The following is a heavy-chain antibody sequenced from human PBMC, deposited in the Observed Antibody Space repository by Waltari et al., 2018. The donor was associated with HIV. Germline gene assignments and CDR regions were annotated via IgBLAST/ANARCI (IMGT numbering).Heavy chain of an antibody. CDR3: ASLPGGYFDWLSPNPYGMDV. CDR1: GGSISSGSYY. Sequence: QVQLQESGPGLVKPSQTLSLTCTVSGGSISSGSYYWSWIRQPAGKGLEWIGRIYTSGSTNYNPSLKSRVTISVDTSKNQFSLKLSSVTAADTAVYYCASLPGGYFDWLSPNPYGMDVWGQGTTVTVSS. V-gene: IGHV4-61*02. J-gene: IGHJ6*02. D-gene: IGHD3-9*01. CDR2: IYTSGST.